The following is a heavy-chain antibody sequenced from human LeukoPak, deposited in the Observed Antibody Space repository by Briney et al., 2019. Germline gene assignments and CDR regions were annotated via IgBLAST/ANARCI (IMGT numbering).Heavy chain of an antibody. D-gene: IGHD4-11*01. CDR2: ISSSSSYT. V-gene: IGHV3-11*05. Sequence: GGSLRLSCAASGFTFSDYYMSWIRQAPGKGLEWVSYISSSSSYTNYADSVKGRFTISRDNSKNTLYLQMNSLRTEDTAVYYCAKETYSNYPPDYWGQGTLVTVSS. CDR1: GFTFSDYY. J-gene: IGHJ4*02. CDR3: AKETYSNYPPDY.